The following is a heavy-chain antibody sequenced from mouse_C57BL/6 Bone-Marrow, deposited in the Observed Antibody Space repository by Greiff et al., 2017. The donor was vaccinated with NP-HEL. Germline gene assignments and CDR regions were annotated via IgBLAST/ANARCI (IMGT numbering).Heavy chain of an antibody. CDR2: IDPENGDT. Sequence: EVQLKESGAELVRPGASVKLSCTASGFNIKDDYMHWVKQRPEQGLEWIGWIDPENGDTEYASKFQGKATITADTSSNTAYLQLSSLTSEDTAVYYCTDYYGSSPAWFAYWGQGTLVTVSA. V-gene: IGHV14-4*01. D-gene: IGHD1-1*01. CDR1: GFNIKDDY. CDR3: TDYYGSSPAWFAY. J-gene: IGHJ3*01.